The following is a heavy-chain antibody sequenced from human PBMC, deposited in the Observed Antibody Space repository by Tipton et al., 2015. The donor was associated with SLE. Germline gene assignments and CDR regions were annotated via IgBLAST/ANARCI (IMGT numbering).Heavy chain of an antibody. CDR3: ARDRCINTTCRWFFDP. Sequence: TLPLTCTVSGGSISSGAHYWSWIRQSAGKGLEWIGRIYASGSTSGSANYNPSLKSRVTISVDTSKNQFSLKLTSVTAADTAVYFCARDRCINTTCRWFFDPWGRGTLVTVSS. J-gene: IGHJ2*01. V-gene: IGHV4-61*02. CDR1: GGSISSGAHY. CDR2: IYASGSTSGSA. D-gene: IGHD1-14*01.